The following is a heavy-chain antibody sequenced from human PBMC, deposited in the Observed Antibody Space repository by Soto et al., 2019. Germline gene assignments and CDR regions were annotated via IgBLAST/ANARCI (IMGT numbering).Heavy chain of an antibody. CDR3: AREGSPSDYYYGMDG. CDR2: ISSSGSTI. V-gene: IGHV3-48*03. J-gene: IGHJ6*02. Sequence: GGPLGLSCAAPGLTFSSYEMNWVRQAPGKGLEWVSYISSSGSTIYYADSVRGRFTISRDTAKNSLYLQMNSLRAEDTAVYYCAREGSPSDYYYGMDGWGQGTTVTVSS. D-gene: IGHD6-6*01. CDR1: GLTFSSYE.